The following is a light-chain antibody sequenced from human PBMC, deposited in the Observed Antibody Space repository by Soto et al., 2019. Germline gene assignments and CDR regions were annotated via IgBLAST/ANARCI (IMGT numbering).Light chain of an antibody. CDR2: GAS. V-gene: IGKV3-20*01. CDR3: QQYGSSPLT. Sequence: EVVLTQPPATLSLSPGHRATLSFMSSQSVSSYFAWYQQTPGQAPRLLIYGASSRATGIPDRFSGSGSGTDFTLTISRLEPEDFAVYYCQQYGSSPLTFGGGTKVDIK. CDR1: QSVSSY. J-gene: IGKJ4*01.